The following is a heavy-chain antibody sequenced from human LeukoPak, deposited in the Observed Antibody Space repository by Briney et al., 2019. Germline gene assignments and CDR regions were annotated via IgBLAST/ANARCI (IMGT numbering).Heavy chain of an antibody. CDR2: IYYSGST. CDR3: ARDTGLGWGKAFDI. CDR1: GGSISSGGYY. D-gene: IGHD7-27*01. Sequence: PSETPSLTCTVSGGSISSGGYYWSWIRQHPGKGLEWIGYIYYSGSTYYNPSLKSRVTISVDTSKNQFSLKLSSVTAADTAVYYCARDTGLGWGKAFDIWGQGTMVTVSS. V-gene: IGHV4-31*03. J-gene: IGHJ3*02.